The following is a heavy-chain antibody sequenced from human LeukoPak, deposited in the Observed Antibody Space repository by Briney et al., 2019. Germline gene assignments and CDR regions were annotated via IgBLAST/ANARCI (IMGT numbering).Heavy chain of an antibody. CDR1: GGSINYYY. V-gene: IGHV4-59*01. CDR2: IYYRGST. Sequence: KTSETLSLTCTVSGGSINYYYWSWIRQPPGKGLERIGYIYYRGSTNYNPSLNSRVTVSVGTSKNQFSLKLTSVTAADTAVYYCARTTGNYGYYFDYWGQGTLVTVSS. D-gene: IGHD1-7*01. CDR3: ARTTGNYGYYFDY. J-gene: IGHJ4*02.